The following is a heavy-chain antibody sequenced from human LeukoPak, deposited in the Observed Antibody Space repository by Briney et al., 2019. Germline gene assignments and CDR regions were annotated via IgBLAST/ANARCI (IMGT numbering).Heavy chain of an antibody. CDR2: ISSSSSYI. V-gene: IGHV3-21*03. D-gene: IGHD5-18*01. CDR3: TTDYSYGRVDY. CDR1: GFTFSSYS. Sequence: GGSLRLSCAASGFTFSSYSMTWVRQAPGKGLERVSSISSSSSYIYYADSVKGRFTISRDNAKNSLYLQMNSLKTEDTAVYYCTTDYSYGRVDYWGQGTLVTVSS. J-gene: IGHJ4*02.